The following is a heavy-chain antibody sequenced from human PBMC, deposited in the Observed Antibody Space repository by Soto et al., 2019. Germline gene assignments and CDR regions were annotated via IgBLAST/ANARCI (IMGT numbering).Heavy chain of an antibody. D-gene: IGHD3-22*01. CDR3: ARAGYYYDSSGYYPEYFDY. J-gene: IGHJ4*02. V-gene: IGHV1-69*01. Sequence: QVQLVQSGAEVKKPGSSVKVSCKASGGTFSSYAISWVRQAPGQGLEWMGGIIPIFGIANYAQKFQGRVTITADESTSTAYMELSSLRSEDTAVYYCARAGYYYDSSGYYPEYFDYWGQGTLVTVSS. CDR2: IIPIFGIA. CDR1: GGTFSSYA.